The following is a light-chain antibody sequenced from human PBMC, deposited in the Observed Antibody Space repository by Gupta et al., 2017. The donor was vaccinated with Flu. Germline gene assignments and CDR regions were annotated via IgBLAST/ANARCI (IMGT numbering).Light chain of an antibody. V-gene: IGKV4-1*01. J-gene: IGKJ1*01. CDR1: QSVLYRSNNKNY. Sequence: DILMTQSPYPLASSLGRRATINCKSSQSVLYRSNNKNYLVGYQQQTGQPPKLRIYWESTREFGVPERLSGSGSGTDFIITISSLQAEDVAVYYCQKYYSAPWAFGQGTKVEIK. CDR2: WES. CDR3: QKYYSAPWA.